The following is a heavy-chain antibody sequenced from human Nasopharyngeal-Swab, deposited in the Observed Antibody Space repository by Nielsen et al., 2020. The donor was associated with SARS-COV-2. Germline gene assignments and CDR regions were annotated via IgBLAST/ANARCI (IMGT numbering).Heavy chain of an antibody. J-gene: IGHJ6*02. CDR3: ARGTSNSWFVAREGMDV. CDR1: GFTVGSNY. Sequence: GESLKISCAASGFTVGSNYMTWVRQAPGKGLEWVSLIYSGGSTYYADSVKGRFTISRDNSKNTLYLQMNSLRAEDTAVYYCARGTSNSWFVAREGMDVWGQGTTVTVSS. D-gene: IGHD6-13*01. CDR2: IYSGGST. V-gene: IGHV3-53*01.